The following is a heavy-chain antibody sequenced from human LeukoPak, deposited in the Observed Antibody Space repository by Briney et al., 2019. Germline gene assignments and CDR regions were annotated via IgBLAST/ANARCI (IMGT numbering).Heavy chain of an antibody. Sequence: ASVKVSCKASGYTFTSYDINWVRQATGQGLEWMGWMNLNSGNTGYAQKFQGRVTMTRNTSISTAYMELSSLRSEDTAVYYCARMGYDILTGRRSGYYYYMDVWGKGTTVTISS. CDR3: ARMGYDILTGRRSGYYYYMDV. J-gene: IGHJ6*03. CDR1: GYTFTSYD. V-gene: IGHV1-8*01. CDR2: MNLNSGNT. D-gene: IGHD3-9*01.